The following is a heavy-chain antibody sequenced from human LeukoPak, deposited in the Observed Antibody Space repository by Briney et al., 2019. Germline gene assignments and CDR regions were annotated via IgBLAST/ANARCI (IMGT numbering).Heavy chain of an antibody. D-gene: IGHD3-9*01. V-gene: IGHV3-48*03. CDR2: ISISGSTR. Sequence: GSLRLSCAASGFTFSSYEMNWVRQAPGKGLEWVSYISISGSTRYYADSVKGRFTISRDDAKNSLYVQMNSLRVEDTAVYYCAREGRTLTGYPFDYWGQETLVTVSS. CDR3: AREGRTLTGYPFDY. J-gene: IGHJ4*02. CDR1: GFTFSSYE.